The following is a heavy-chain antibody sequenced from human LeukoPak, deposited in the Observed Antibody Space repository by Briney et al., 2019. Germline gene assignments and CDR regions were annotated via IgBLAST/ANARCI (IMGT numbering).Heavy chain of an antibody. D-gene: IGHD3-9*01. Sequence: GGSLRLSCAASGFTFSSYAMSWVRQAPGKGLEWVSAISGSGGSTYYADSVKGRFTISRDNSKNTLHLQMNSLRAEDTAVYYCARDVLRYFDWLLLFDYWGQGTLVTISS. J-gene: IGHJ4*02. CDR1: GFTFSSYA. V-gene: IGHV3-23*01. CDR2: ISGSGGST. CDR3: ARDVLRYFDWLLLFDY.